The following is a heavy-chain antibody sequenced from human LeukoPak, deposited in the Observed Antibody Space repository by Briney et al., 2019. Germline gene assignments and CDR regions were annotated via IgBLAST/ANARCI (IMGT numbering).Heavy chain of an antibody. CDR2: IWYDGSNK. CDR3: ARDLSVGATSGDYYGMDV. Sequence: PGGSLRLSCAASGFTVSSNYMTWVRQAPGKGLEWVAVIWYDGSNKYYADSVKGRFTISRDNSKNTLYLQMNSLRAEDTAVYYCARDLSVGATSGDYYGMDVWGQGTTVTVSS. CDR1: GFTVSSNY. D-gene: IGHD1-26*01. J-gene: IGHJ6*02. V-gene: IGHV3-33*08.